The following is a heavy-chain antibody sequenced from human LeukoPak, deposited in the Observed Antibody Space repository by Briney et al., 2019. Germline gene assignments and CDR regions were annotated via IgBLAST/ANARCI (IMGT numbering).Heavy chain of an antibody. CDR3: AKDPYGTRYFDY. J-gene: IGHJ4*02. CDR2: LSGSGYNT. V-gene: IGHV3-23*01. D-gene: IGHD2-2*01. Sequence: GGSLRLSCAASGFTFSSHALSWVRQPPGKGLEWVSSLSGSGYNTYYADSVKGRFTISRDNSKNTVYLQMNSLRAEDTAVYYCAKDPYGTRYFDYWGQGTLVTVSS. CDR1: GFTFSSHA.